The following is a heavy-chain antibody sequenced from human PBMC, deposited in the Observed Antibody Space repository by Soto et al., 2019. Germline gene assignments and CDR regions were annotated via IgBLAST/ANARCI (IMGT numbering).Heavy chain of an antibody. J-gene: IGHJ6*03. CDR1: GFTFSSYA. CDR2: ISGSGGST. Sequence: GGSLRLSCAASGFTFSSYAMSWVRQAPGKGLEWVSAISGSGGSTYYADSVKGRFTISRDNSKNTLYLQMNSLRAEDTAVYYCAKKADYYGSGSQNYYYYYMDVSGKGTTVTVSS. CDR3: AKKADYYGSGSQNYYYYYMDV. D-gene: IGHD3-10*01. V-gene: IGHV3-23*01.